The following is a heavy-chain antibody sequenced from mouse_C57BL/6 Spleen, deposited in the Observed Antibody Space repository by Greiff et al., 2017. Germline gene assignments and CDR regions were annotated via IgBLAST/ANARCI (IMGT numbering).Heavy chain of an antibody. D-gene: IGHD3-3*01. V-gene: IGHV1-19*01. CDR3: ARGLGTGSYFDY. CDR2: INPYNGGT. Sequence: EVQLQQSGPVLVKPGASVTMSCKASGYTFTDSYMNWVKQSHGTSLEWIGLINPYNGGTSYNQKFKGKATLTVDKSSSTAYMELNSLTSEDSAVYSGARGLGTGSYFDYWGQGTTLTVSS. CDR1: GYTFTDSY. J-gene: IGHJ2*01.